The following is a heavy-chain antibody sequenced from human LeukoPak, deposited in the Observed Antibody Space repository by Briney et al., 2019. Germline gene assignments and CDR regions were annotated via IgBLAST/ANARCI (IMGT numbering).Heavy chain of an antibody. CDR2: INHSGST. CDR1: GGSFSGYY. J-gene: IGHJ5*02. CDR3: AHYYGSGINWFDP. Sequence: SETLSLTCAVYGGSFSGYYWSWIRQPPGKGLEWIGEINHSGSTNYNPSLKSRVTISVDTSKNQFSLKLSSVTAADTAVYYCAHYYGSGINWFDPWGQGTLVTVSS. V-gene: IGHV4-34*01. D-gene: IGHD3-10*01.